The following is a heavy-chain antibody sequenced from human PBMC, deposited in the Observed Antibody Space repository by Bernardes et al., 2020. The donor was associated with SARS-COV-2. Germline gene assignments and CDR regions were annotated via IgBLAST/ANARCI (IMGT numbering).Heavy chain of an antibody. Sequence: GGSLRLSCEASGFTFSSYSFNWVRQAPGRGLEWVSYISTSGTTKYYADSVNGRFSVSRDNAKKSLYLQMNGLRAEDSAVYYCPRTDPSFSSGWSPLDYWGQGTLVTVSS. V-gene: IGHV3-48*01. CDR3: PRTDPSFSSGWSPLDY. D-gene: IGHD3-22*01. J-gene: IGHJ4*02. CDR1: GFTFSSYS. CDR2: ISTSGTTK.